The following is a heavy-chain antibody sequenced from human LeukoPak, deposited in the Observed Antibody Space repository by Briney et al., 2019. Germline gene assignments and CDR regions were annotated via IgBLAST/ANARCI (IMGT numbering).Heavy chain of an antibody. D-gene: IGHD2-15*01. CDR1: GGSVGSGGYY. J-gene: IGHJ3*02. CDR2: IYYTGGP. V-gene: IGHV4-31*03. CDR3: ARSGYCSGGSCYSNNAFDI. Sequence: SETLSLTCTVSGGSVGSGGYYWSWNRQHSGKGLECLGYIYYTGGPYHNPSLKSRVTISVDTSKNQFSLKLNSVSAADTAVYYCARSGYCSGGSCYSNNAFDIWGQGTVVTVSS.